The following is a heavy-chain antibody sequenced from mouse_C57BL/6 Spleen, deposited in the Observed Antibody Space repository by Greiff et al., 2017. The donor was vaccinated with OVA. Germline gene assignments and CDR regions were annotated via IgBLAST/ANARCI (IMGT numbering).Heavy chain of an antibody. J-gene: IGHJ2*01. CDR1: GFTFSDYG. V-gene: IGHV5-17*01. D-gene: IGHD2-5*01. CDR3: ARPPAYSNYVGYYFDY. Sequence: EVKLVESGGGLVKPGGSLKLSCAASGFTFSDYGMHWVRQAPEKGLEWVAYISSGSSTIYYADTVKGRFTISRDNAKNTLFLQMTSLRSEDTAMYYWARPPAYSNYVGYYFDYWGQGTTLTVSS. CDR2: ISSGSSTI.